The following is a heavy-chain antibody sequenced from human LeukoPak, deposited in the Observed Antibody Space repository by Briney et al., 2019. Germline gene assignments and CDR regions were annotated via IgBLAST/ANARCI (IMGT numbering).Heavy chain of an antibody. CDR1: GYTFSSYY. CDR3: ARDRDWGSSDPFDY. Sequence: ASVKVSCKASGYTFSSYYIHWVRQAPGEGLEWMGIINPGRGNTNYAQKFQGKVAMTTDTSTSTVYMELSSLRSEDTAVYYCARDRDWGSSDPFDYWGQGTLVTVPS. V-gene: IGHV1-46*01. J-gene: IGHJ4*02. D-gene: IGHD7-27*01. CDR2: INPGRGNT.